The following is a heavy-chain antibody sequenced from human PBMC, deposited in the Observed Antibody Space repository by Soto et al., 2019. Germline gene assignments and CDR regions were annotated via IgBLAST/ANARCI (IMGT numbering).Heavy chain of an antibody. V-gene: IGHV1-69*12. J-gene: IGHJ5*02. D-gene: IGHD3-22*01. CDR3: ARVAGNYYDASGYAS. CDR1: GGTVSSYA. CDR2: INPLFGTT. Sequence: QVQLVQSGAEVRKPGSSVKVSCKAAGGTVSSYAISWVRQAPGQGLEWMGEINPLFGTTNYEQKLMGRVTVTADESTSTAYMDVSSLRTEDTAVYYCARVAGNYYDASGYASWGQGTLVTVS.